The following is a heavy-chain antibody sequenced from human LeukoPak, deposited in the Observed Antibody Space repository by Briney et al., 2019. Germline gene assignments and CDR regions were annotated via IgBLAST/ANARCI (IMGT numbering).Heavy chain of an antibody. CDR1: GYSISSGYY. V-gene: IGHV4-38-2*02. CDR2: IYHSGST. CDR3: ARSSGWYHRGPDYYYYYMDV. D-gene: IGHD6-19*01. Sequence: SETLSLTCTVSGYSISSGYYWGWIRQPPGKGLAWIGSIYHSGSTYYNPSLKSRVTISVDTSKNQFSLRLTSVTAAGTAVYYCARSSGWYHRGPDYYYYYMDVWGKGTTVTVS. J-gene: IGHJ6*03.